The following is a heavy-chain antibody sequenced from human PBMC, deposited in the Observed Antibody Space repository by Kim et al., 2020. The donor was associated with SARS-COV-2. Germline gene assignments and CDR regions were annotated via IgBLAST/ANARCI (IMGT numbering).Heavy chain of an antibody. Sequence: RFTISRHNSKNTLYLQMNSLRAEDTAVYYCARDRITMVRGVSYYYYGMDVWGQGTTVTVSS. J-gene: IGHJ6*02. D-gene: IGHD3-10*01. CDR3: ARDRITMVRGVSYYYYGMDV. V-gene: IGHV3-53*04.